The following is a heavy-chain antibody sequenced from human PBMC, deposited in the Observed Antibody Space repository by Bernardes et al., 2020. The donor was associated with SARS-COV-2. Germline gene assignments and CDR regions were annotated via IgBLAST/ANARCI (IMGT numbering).Heavy chain of an antibody. J-gene: IGHJ2*01. CDR1: GHTFTTDL. V-gene: IGHV1-3*01. Sequence: ASVKVSCKAPGHTFTTDLMHWLRQAPGQRPEWIGWINVGNANTKYSQKFQDRVTFSRDASATTGYMEIGSLRSEDTAVYYCARQMYLDQDNGLRQWHFDVWGRGTLVTVSS. CDR3: ARQMYLDQDNGLRQWHFDV. D-gene: IGHD3-9*01. CDR2: INVGNANT.